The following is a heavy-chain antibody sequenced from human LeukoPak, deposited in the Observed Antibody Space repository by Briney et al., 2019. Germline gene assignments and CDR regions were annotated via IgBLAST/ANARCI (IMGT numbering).Heavy chain of an antibody. CDR2: INPNSGGT. Sequence: ASVKVSCKASGYTFTGYYMHWVRQAPGQGLEWMGWINPNSGGTNYAQKFQGRVTMTRDTSISTAYMELSRLRSEDTAVYYCARESLGYYDSSGYSFDIWGQGTMVTVSS. CDR3: ARESLGYYDSSGYSFDI. J-gene: IGHJ3*02. D-gene: IGHD3-22*01. CDR1: GYTFTGYY. V-gene: IGHV1-2*02.